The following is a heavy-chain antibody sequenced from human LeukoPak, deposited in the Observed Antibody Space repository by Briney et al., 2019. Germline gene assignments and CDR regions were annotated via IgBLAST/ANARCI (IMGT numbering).Heavy chain of an antibody. J-gene: IGHJ4*02. CDR2: INTNTGNP. Sequence: ASVKVSCKASGYIFSNFGINWVRQAPGQGLEWMGWINTNTGNPTHAQGFTGRFVFSLDTSVSTAYLQISSLKAEDTAVYYCASRRRFGTLDYWGQGTLVTVSS. CDR1: GYIFSNFG. D-gene: IGHD3-10*01. V-gene: IGHV7-4-1*02. CDR3: ASRRRFGTLDY.